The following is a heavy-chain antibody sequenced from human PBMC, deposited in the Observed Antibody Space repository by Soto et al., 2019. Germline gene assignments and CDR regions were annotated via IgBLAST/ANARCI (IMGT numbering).Heavy chain of an antibody. CDR2: ISYDGTNK. Sequence: QVQLVESGGGVVQPGRSLRLSCAASGFTFSSYGMRWVRQAPGEGLEWVAVISYDGTNKYYADSVKGRFTISRDNSKNTLYLQMNSLRAEDTAVYYCAKGKDIAAAGTAVAYWGQGTLVTVSS. D-gene: IGHD6-13*01. J-gene: IGHJ4*02. V-gene: IGHV3-30*18. CDR1: GFTFSSYG. CDR3: AKGKDIAAAGTAVAY.